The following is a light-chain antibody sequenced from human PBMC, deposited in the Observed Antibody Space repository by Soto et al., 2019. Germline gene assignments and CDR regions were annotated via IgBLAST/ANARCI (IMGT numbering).Light chain of an antibody. CDR1: QTLSSW. V-gene: IGKV1-5*03. CDR3: LQYHSYPVT. Sequence: DIQMTQSPSTLSASVGDRVTISCRAGQTLSSWLAWYQQKPGKAPKLLIYKASNLESGVPSRFSGSESGTEFTLTISSLQPDDFATYYCLQYHSYPVTFGQGTKVDI. J-gene: IGKJ1*01. CDR2: KAS.